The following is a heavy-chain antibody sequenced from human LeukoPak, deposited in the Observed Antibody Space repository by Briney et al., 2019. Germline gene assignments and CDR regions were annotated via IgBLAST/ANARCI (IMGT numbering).Heavy chain of an antibody. V-gene: IGHV4-38-2*02. CDR3: ARDRALFIPLDV. J-gene: IGHJ6*04. D-gene: IGHD2-21*01. CDR1: GYSSSSDYY. Sequence: SETLSLTCAVSGYSSSSDYYWGWIRQPPGKGLEWIGSIYHSGSTYYNPFLKSRVTISVDTSKNQFSLKLSSVTAADTAVYYCARDRALFIPLDVWGKGTTVTVSS. CDR2: IYHSGST.